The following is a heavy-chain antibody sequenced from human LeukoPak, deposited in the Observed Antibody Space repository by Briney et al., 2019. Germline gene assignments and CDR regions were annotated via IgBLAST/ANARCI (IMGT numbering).Heavy chain of an antibody. CDR1: GFTISSYD. V-gene: IGHV3-30*02. D-gene: IGHD2-2*01. Sequence: GGSLRLSCAASGFTISSYDLHWVRQAPGQGLEWVAVIWYDGSNKYYADSVKGRFTISRDNSKNTLYLQMNSLRAEDTAVYYCAKVRNLYCSSTSCPFDYWGQGTLVTVSS. CDR2: IWYDGSNK. J-gene: IGHJ4*02. CDR3: AKVRNLYCSSTSCPFDY.